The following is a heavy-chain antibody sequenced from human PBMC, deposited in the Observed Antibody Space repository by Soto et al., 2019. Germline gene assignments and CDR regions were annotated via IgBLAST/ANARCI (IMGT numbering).Heavy chain of an antibody. CDR3: SRRTSIADRWYFDL. CDR2: IIPIFGTA. Sequence: QVQLVQSGAAVKKPGSSVKVSCKASGGTFSSYAISWVRQAPGQGLEWMGGIIPIFGTANYAQKFQGRVTITADNSTSTAYMELSRLRSEDTAVYYCSRRTSIADRWYFDLWGRGTLVTVSS. D-gene: IGHD6-6*01. V-gene: IGHV1-69*06. CDR1: GGTFSSYA. J-gene: IGHJ2*01.